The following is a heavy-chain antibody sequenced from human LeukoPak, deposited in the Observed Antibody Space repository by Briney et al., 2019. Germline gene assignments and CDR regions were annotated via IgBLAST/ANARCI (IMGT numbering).Heavy chain of an antibody. J-gene: IGHJ6*03. CDR3: ARGLVYSYGRAIASRNYYYYMDV. V-gene: IGHV4-34*01. D-gene: IGHD5-18*01. CDR2: INHSGST. Sequence: SETLSLTCAVYGGSFSGYYWSWIRQPPGKGLEWIGEINHSGSTNYNPSLKSRVTISVDTSKNQFSLKLSSVTAADTAVYYCARGLVYSYGRAIASRNYYYYMDVWGKGTTVTVSS. CDR1: GGSFSGYY.